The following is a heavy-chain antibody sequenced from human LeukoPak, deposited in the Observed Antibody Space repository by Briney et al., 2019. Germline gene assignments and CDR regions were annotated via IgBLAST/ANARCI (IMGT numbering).Heavy chain of an antibody. CDR2: ISGSNSYI. Sequence: GGSLRLSCAASGFTFSSYSMNWVRQAPGKGLEWVSSISGSNSYIYYADSVKGRFTISRDNAKNSLYLQMNSLRAEDSAVYYCARALYDSSGYSPLGDYWGQGTLVTVSS. D-gene: IGHD3-22*01. J-gene: IGHJ4*02. CDR1: GFTFSSYS. CDR3: ARALYDSSGYSPLGDY. V-gene: IGHV3-21*01.